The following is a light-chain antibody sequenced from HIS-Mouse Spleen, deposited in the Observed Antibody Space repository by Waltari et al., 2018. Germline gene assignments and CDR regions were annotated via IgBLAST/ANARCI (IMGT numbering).Light chain of an antibody. CDR3: SSYAGSNNFEV. V-gene: IGLV2-8*01. Sequence: QSALTHPPSASAYPGQSVNISCTGTSSHVGGFKYVPWYQQHPGKAPKLMIYEVSKRPSGVPDRFSGSKSGNTASLTVSGLQAEDEADYYCSSYAGSNNFEVFGTGTKVTVL. CDR2: EVS. J-gene: IGLJ1*01. CDR1: SSHVGGFKY.